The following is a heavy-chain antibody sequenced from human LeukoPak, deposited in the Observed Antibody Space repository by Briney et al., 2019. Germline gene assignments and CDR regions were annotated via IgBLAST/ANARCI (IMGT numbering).Heavy chain of an antibody. V-gene: IGHV3-23*01. J-gene: IGHJ4*02. CDR1: GFTFSSYA. D-gene: IGHD2-8*01. CDR3: AKDRPPGGSPLMDY. Sequence: GGSLRLSCAASGFTFSSYAMSWVRQAPGKGLEWVSAIIGSGSSTYYADSVKGRFTISRDNSKNTVYLQMNSLRAEDTAVYYCAKDRPPGGSPLMDYWGQGTLVTVSS. CDR2: IIGSGSST.